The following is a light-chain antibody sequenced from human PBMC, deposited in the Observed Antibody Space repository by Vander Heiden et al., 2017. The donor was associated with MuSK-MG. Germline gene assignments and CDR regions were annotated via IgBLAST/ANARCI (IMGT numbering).Light chain of an antibody. CDR1: DSNIGTST. Sequence: QSVLTQPPSASGTPGQRVTISCSGSDSNIGTSTVSWYQQLPGMAPQRLIYSTNKRPSGVPDRFSGAKSGPSAALIISGLQSEDEADYSCAAWDDSLNGPVFGGGTKLTVL. J-gene: IGLJ3*02. CDR3: AAWDDSLNGPV. V-gene: IGLV1-44*01. CDR2: STN.